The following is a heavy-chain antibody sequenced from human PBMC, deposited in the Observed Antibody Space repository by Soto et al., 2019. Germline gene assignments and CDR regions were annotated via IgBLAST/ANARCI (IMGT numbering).Heavy chain of an antibody. Sequence: GASVKVSCKVSGYTLTELSMHWVRQAPGKGLEWMGGFDPEDGETIYAQKFQGRVTMTEDTSTDTAYMELSSLRSEDTAVYYCATLPPNYYGSGSYYYDYWGQGTRVTVSS. CDR2: FDPEDGET. J-gene: IGHJ4*02. CDR1: GYTLTELS. CDR3: ATLPPNYYGSGSYYYDY. D-gene: IGHD3-10*01. V-gene: IGHV1-24*01.